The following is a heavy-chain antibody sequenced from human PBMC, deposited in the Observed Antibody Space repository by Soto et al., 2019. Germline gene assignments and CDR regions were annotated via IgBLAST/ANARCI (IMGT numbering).Heavy chain of an antibody. CDR2: IYYSGST. D-gene: IGHD4-17*01. CDR1: GVSISSGGYY. Sequence: PSETLSLTCNVSGVSISSGGYYWSWIRQHPAKGLERIGHIYYSGSTYYNPSLKSRVTISVDTSKNQFSLKLSSVTAADTAVYYCARGRPDDYGDPDYFDYWGQGALVTVSS. J-gene: IGHJ4*02. V-gene: IGHV4-31*03. CDR3: ARGRPDDYGDPDYFDY.